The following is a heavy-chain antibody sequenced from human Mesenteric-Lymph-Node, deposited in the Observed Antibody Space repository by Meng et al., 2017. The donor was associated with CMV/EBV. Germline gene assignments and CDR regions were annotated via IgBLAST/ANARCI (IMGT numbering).Heavy chain of an antibody. CDR1: GDSVNSGSYY. D-gene: IGHD3-9*01. J-gene: IGHJ5*02. Sequence: SETLSLTCSVSGDSVNSGSYYWSWIRQSPGKGLEWIGYIYYSGSTNYNPSLKSRVTISVDTSKNQFSLKLSSVTAADTAVYYCARFVLRYFDWLTGKESNWFDPWGQGTLVTVSS. V-gene: IGHV4-61*01. CDR2: IYYSGST. CDR3: ARFVLRYFDWLTGKESNWFDP.